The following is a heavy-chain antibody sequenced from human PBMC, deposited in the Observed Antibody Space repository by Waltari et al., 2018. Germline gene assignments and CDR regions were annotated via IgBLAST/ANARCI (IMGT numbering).Heavy chain of an antibody. CDR3: AKGRYSSSWYDY. CDR1: GFTFSSYA. D-gene: IGHD6-13*01. CDR2: ISGSGGST. Sequence: EVQLLESGGGLVQPGGSLRLSCAASGFTFSSYAMRWVRQAPGKGLEWVSAISGSGGSTYYADSVKGRFTISRDNSKNTLYLQMNSLRAEDTAVYYCAKGRYSSSWYDYWGQGTLVTVSS. V-gene: IGHV3-23*01. J-gene: IGHJ4*02.